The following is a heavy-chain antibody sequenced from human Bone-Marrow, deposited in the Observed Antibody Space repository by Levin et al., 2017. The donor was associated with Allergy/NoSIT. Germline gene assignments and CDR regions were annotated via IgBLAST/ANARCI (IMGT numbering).Heavy chain of an antibody. D-gene: IGHD5-12*01. CDR2: ISGSGGST. CDR3: AKDFRVVASRGRSNRPVYHYYGMDV. J-gene: IGHJ6*02. V-gene: IGHV3-23*01. CDR1: GFTFSSYA. Sequence: GESLKISCAASGFTFSSYAMSWVRQAPGKGLEWVSAISGSGGSTYYADSVKGRFTISRDNSKNTLYLQMNSLRAEDTAVYYCAKDFRVVASRGRSNRPVYHYYGMDVWGQGTTVTVSS.